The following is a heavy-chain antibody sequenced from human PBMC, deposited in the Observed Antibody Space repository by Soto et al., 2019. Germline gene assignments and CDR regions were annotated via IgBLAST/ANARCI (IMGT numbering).Heavy chain of an antibody. CDR3: ARSAIVATTHYYYYMDV. CDR1: GGTFSSYT. D-gene: IGHD5-12*01. Sequence: GASVKVSCKASGGTFSSYTISWVRQAPGQGLEWMGRIIPILGIANYAQKFQGRVTITADKSTSTAYMELSSLRSEDTAVYYCARSAIVATTHYYYYMDVWGKGTTVTVSS. CDR2: IIPILGIA. V-gene: IGHV1-69*02. J-gene: IGHJ6*03.